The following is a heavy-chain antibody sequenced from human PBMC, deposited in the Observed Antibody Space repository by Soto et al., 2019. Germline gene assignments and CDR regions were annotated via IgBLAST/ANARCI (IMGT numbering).Heavy chain of an antibody. V-gene: IGHV1-69*01. CDR3: AKVGWESTGWSPADLDV. CDR1: GGTFSSYA. Sequence: QVQLGQSGAEVKKPGSSVKVSCKASGGTFSSYAITWVRQAPGQGLEWIGGLVPLFGTKNYAQKFQGRFTITADASTGTAYMELNNLRSEDTAVYYCAKVGWESTGWSPADLDVWGQGTTVTVSS. J-gene: IGHJ6*02. D-gene: IGHD6-19*01. CDR2: LVPLFGTK.